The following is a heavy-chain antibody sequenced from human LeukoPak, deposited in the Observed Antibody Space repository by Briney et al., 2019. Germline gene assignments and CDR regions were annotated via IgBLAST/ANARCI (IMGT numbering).Heavy chain of an antibody. CDR3: ARETSWSFDS. J-gene: IGHJ4*02. Sequence: GGSLRLSCAASGFIFSNYAMHWVRQAPGKGLEFVSFISSSGTATYYADSVRGRFTVSRDNAKNSLYLQMNSLRVEDTAVYYCARETSWSFDSWGQGTLVPVSS. CDR1: GFIFSNYA. V-gene: IGHV3-48*03. CDR2: ISSSGTAT. D-gene: IGHD2-2*01.